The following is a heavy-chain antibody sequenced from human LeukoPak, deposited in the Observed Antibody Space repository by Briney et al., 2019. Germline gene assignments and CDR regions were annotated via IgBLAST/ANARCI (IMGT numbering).Heavy chain of an antibody. CDR1: GYTFTSYG. Sequence: ASVKVSCKASGYTFTSYGISWVRQAPGQGLEWMGWISAYNGNTNYAQKLQDRVTMTTVTSTSTAYMELRSLRSDDTAVYYCARDRSIYYYYYMDVWGKGTTVTVSS. V-gene: IGHV1-18*01. J-gene: IGHJ6*03. CDR3: ARDRSIYYYYYMDV. D-gene: IGHD3-10*01. CDR2: ISAYNGNT.